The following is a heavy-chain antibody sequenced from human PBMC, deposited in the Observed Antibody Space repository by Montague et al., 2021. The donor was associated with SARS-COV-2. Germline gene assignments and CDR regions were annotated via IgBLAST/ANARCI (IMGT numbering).Heavy chain of an antibody. CDR3: AREGGRIQLWLRGDDAFNF. V-gene: IGHV4-31*03. CDR1: GGSISDGGYS. D-gene: IGHD5-18*01. Sequence: TLSLTCTVSGGSISDGGYSWTWIRQHPGKGLEWIGYVYYSGGTFYNSSLKSRITISVDTSKNQFSLKLSSVTAADTAVYYCAREGGRIQLWLRGDDAFNFWGQGTLVTVSS. CDR2: VYYSGGT. J-gene: IGHJ3*01.